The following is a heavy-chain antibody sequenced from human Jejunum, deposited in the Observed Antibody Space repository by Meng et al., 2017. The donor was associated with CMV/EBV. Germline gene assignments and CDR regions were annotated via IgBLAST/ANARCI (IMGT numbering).Heavy chain of an antibody. V-gene: IGHV1-2*06. D-gene: IGHD3-22*01. CDR1: GYTFTGYY. CDR3: TRSYYYDRNGYFYY. J-gene: IGHJ4*02. CDR2: VDPTNGGT. Sequence: SGYTFTGYYIHWVRQAPGQGLEWMGRVDPTNGGTHYAQTFQGRVTMTTDTSISTAYMELRRLRSDDTAMYYCTRSYYYDRNGYFYYWGQGTLVTVSS.